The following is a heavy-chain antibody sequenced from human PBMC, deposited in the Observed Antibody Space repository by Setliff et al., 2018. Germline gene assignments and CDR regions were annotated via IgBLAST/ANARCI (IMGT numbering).Heavy chain of an antibody. CDR2: IFHSGRP. Sequence: SETLSLTCVVSGSSISSGHVWGGIRQPPGKGLEWLGNIFHSGRPYYNPTLNSRVTMSVDTSKNQFYLMLTSVTAADTVVYYCAIRDGSIIDREFFDCWGQGARVIVSS. CDR3: AIRDGSIIDREFFDC. J-gene: IGHJ4*02. CDR1: GSSISSGHV. V-gene: IGHV4-38-2*01. D-gene: IGHD3-10*01.